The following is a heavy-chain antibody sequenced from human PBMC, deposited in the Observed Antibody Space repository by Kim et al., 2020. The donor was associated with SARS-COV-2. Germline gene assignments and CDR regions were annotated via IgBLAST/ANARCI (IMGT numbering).Heavy chain of an antibody. Sequence: ASVKVSCKASGYTFTGYDMHWVRQAPGQGLEWMGRINPNSGGTNFAQKFQGRVTMTRDTSISTAYMELSRLRSDDTAVYYCASSILEKGYGMDVWGQGTTVTVSS. V-gene: IGHV1-2*06. CDR1: GYTFTGYD. J-gene: IGHJ6*02. CDR2: INPNSGGT. CDR3: ASSILEKGYGMDV.